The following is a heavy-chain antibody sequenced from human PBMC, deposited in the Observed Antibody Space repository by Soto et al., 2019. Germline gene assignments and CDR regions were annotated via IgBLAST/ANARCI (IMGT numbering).Heavy chain of an antibody. CDR3: ARSLRGYSGYSGY. D-gene: IGHD5-12*01. J-gene: IGHJ4*02. Sequence: QVQLVESGGGLVKPGGCLRLSCAASGFTFSDYYMSWIRQAPGKGLEWVSYISSSGSDTNYADSVKGRFTVSRDNAKNSLYLKMNSLRAEDAAVYYCARSLRGYSGYSGYWGQGTLVTVCS. CDR1: GFTFSDYY. CDR2: ISSSGSDT. V-gene: IGHV3-11*05.